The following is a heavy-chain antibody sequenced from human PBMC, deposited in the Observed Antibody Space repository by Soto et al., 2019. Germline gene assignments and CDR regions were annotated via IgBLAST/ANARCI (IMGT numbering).Heavy chain of an antibody. CDR2: IGTAGDT. CDR1: GFTFSSYD. V-gene: IGHV3-13*01. Sequence: EVQLVESGGGLVQPGGSLRLSCAASGFTFSSYDMHWVRQATGKGLEWVSAIGTAGDTYYPGSVKGRFTISRENAKNSLYLKMNSLSAEDTAVYYCARVGNNYDFWSAKAAFDYWGQGTLVSVSS. D-gene: IGHD3-3*01. CDR3: ARVGNNYDFWSAKAAFDY. J-gene: IGHJ4*02.